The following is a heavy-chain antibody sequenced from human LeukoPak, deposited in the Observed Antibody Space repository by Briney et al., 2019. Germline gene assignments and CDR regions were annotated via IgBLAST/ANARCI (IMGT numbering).Heavy chain of an antibody. CDR1: GFTFSSYA. Sequence: GGSLRLSCADSGFTFSSYAMSWVRQAPGKGLEWVSVISGGGGSTYYADSVKGRFTISRDNSKNTLYLQMNSLRAEDTAVYYCAKDGYNYGFNLPFDYWGQGTLVTVSS. CDR2: ISGGGGST. D-gene: IGHD5-18*01. J-gene: IGHJ4*02. CDR3: AKDGYNYGFNLPFDY. V-gene: IGHV3-23*01.